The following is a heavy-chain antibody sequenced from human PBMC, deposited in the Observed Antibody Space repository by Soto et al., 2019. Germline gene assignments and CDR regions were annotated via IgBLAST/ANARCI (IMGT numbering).Heavy chain of an antibody. CDR1: GFTFGDYI. Sequence: AQLVESGGSLVKPGDSLRLSCAASGFTFGDYIMNWVRQAPGRGLEWVASISHSGTYIFYADSVKGRFTISRDNAKDSLFLQMNSLRVEDPAIYYCASPRDYCVSNTNCFIAFDIWGQGTGVTVSS. CDR2: ISHSGTYI. J-gene: IGHJ3*02. D-gene: IGHD2-2*01. CDR3: ASPRDYCVSNTNCFIAFDI. V-gene: IGHV3-21*01.